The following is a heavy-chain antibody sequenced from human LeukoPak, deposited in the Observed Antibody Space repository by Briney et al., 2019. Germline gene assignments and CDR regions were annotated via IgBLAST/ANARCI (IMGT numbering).Heavy chain of an antibody. CDR1: GFTFSSYA. Sequence: GGSLRLSCAASGFTFSSYAMSWVRQAPGKGLEWVSVLYSGGGTYYRDSVRGRFTVSRDSSKNTLYLQMNNLRADDTAVYYCVGQTHKDYWGQGTLVTVSS. V-gene: IGHV3-23*05. CDR3: VGQTHKDY. J-gene: IGHJ4*02. CDR2: LYSGGGT.